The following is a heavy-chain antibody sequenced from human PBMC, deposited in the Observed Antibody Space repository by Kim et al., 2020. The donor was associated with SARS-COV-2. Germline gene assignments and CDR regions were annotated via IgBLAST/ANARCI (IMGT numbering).Heavy chain of an antibody. V-gene: IGHV4-59*01. CDR2: IYYSGST. D-gene: IGHD3-3*01. Sequence: SETLSLTCTVSGGPISSYYWSWIRQPPGKGLEWIGYIYYSGSTNYNPSLKSRVTISVDTSKNQFSLKLSSVTAADTAVYYCARDHREWLQYTANWYFDP. J-gene: IGHJ2*01. CDR1: GGPISSYY. CDR3: ARDHREWLQYTANWYFDP.